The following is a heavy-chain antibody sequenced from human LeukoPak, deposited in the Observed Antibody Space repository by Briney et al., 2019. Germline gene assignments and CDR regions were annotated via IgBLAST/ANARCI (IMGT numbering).Heavy chain of an antibody. CDR2: INPNSGNT. D-gene: IGHD2-2*03. J-gene: IGHJ6*03. CDR1: GYTFTGYY. Sequence: ASVKVSCKASGYTFTGYYMHWVRQAPGQGLEWMGWINPNSGNTGYAQKFQGRVTMTRNTSISTAYMELSSLRSEDTAVYYCARGDHLDKAYYYYYMDVWGKGTTVTVSS. V-gene: IGHV1-8*02. CDR3: ARGDHLDKAYYYYYMDV.